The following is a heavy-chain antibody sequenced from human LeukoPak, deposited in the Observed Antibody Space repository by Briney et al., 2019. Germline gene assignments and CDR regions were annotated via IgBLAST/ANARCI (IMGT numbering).Heavy chain of an antibody. CDR3: AKEPDCTSGICYTFFDY. J-gene: IGHJ4*02. Sequence: QPGGTLRLSCAASGFTFSSYGMSWVRQAPGKGLEWVSAISGSGGSTYYADSVKGRFTISRDNSKNTLYLQMNSLRAEDTAVYYCAKEPDCTSGICYTFFDYWGQGTLVTVSS. CDR1: GFTFSSYG. D-gene: IGHD2-8*01. CDR2: ISGSGGST. V-gene: IGHV3-23*01.